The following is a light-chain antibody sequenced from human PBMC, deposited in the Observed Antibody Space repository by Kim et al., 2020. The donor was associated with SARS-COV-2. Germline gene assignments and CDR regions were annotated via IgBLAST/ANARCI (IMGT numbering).Light chain of an antibody. CDR2: GAS. CDR3: QAYDGSSPYT. CDR1: QSVSSSS. Sequence: EIVLTQSPGTLSLSPGERATLSCRASQSVSSSSLAWYLQKPGQAPRLLIYGASSRAPGIPGRFSGRGSGTDVTLTVSRLAPEDFAVYYCQAYDGSSPYTLGQETTLE. V-gene: IGKV3-20*01. J-gene: IGKJ2*01.